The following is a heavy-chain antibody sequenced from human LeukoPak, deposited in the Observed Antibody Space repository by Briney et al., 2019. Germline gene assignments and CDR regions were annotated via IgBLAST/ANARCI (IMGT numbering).Heavy chain of an antibody. Sequence: PGGSLRLSCAASGFTFSSYGMHWVRQAPGKGLEWVAFIRYDGSNKYYADSVKGRFTISRDNSKNTLYLQMNSLRAEDTAVYYCAKDRDYYDSSGYYLDYFDYWGQGTLVTVSS. CDR3: AKDRDYYDSSGYYLDYFDY. J-gene: IGHJ4*02. V-gene: IGHV3-30*02. CDR2: IRYDGSNK. D-gene: IGHD3-22*01. CDR1: GFTFSSYG.